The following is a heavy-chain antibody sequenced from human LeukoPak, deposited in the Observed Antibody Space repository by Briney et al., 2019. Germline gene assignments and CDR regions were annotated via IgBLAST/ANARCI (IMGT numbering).Heavy chain of an antibody. CDR2: INHSGST. D-gene: IGHD3-22*01. CDR3: ARLEYYDSSGSHYYYYLDV. CDR1: GGSFSGYY. J-gene: IGHJ6*03. V-gene: IGHV4-34*01. Sequence: SETLSLTCAVYGGSFSGYYWSWIRQPPGKGLEWIGEINHSGSTNYNPSLKGRVTISVDTSKNQFSLEPSSVTAADTAVYYCARLEYYDSSGSHYYYYLDVWGRGTTVTISS.